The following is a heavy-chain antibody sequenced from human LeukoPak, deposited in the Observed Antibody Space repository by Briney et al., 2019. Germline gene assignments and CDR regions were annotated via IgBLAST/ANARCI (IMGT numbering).Heavy chain of an antibody. J-gene: IGHJ6*02. CDR3: AKDRSSGPHYYYGMDV. D-gene: IGHD6-25*01. Sequence: PGGSLRLSWAASGFTFSSYGIHWSRQAPGKGLDWVAVISYLGDDQFYAESVKGRFTISRDNSKKTVFLQMNSLRGEDTAIYYCAKDRSSGPHYYYGMDVWGQGTTVIVSS. V-gene: IGHV3-30*18. CDR1: GFTFSSYG. CDR2: ISYLGDDQ.